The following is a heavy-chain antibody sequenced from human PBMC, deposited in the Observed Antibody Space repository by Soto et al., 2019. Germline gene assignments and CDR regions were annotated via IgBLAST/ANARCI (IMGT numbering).Heavy chain of an antibody. CDR2: IDTDGGGT. V-gene: IGHV3-74*01. J-gene: IGHJ5*02. Sequence: DVQLVESGGGLVQPGGSLRVSCAASGFTLGSHRIHWVRQPPGKGLEWVSRIDTDGGGTSYADSVKGRFTISTDNATNTLYLQMNGLRAEDTAVYYCAPVFDLWGQGTLVTVSS. CDR3: APVFDL. CDR1: GFTLGSHR.